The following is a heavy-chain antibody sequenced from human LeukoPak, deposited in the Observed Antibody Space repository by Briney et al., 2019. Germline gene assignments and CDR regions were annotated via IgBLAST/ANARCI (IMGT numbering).Heavy chain of an antibody. CDR2: VSPPGGGT. V-gene: IGHV3-21*01. CDR1: GFTFSSYS. D-gene: IGHD3-10*02. J-gene: IGHJ6*04. Sequence: GGSLRLSCAASGFTFSSYSMNWVRQAPGKGLEWLSGVSPPGGGTYYADSVKGRFTISRDDAKNSLYLQMSSLRAEDTAVYYCAELGITMIGGVWGKGTTVTISS. CDR3: AELGITMIGGV.